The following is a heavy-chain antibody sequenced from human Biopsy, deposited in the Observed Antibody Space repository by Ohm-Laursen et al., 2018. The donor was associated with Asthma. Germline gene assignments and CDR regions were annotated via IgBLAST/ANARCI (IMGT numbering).Heavy chain of an antibody. Sequence: ASVKVSCNVSGYTVTRYAINWVRQAPGQGLEWMGWINTNTGNPTYAQGFTGRFVFSLDTSVNTAHLQINSLKAEDTAVYYCARMISYYHEMRAPFFDYWGQGTLVTVSS. CDR1: GYTVTRYA. J-gene: IGHJ4*02. V-gene: IGHV7-4-1*02. CDR2: INTNTGNP. D-gene: IGHD3-22*01. CDR3: ARMISYYHEMRAPFFDY.